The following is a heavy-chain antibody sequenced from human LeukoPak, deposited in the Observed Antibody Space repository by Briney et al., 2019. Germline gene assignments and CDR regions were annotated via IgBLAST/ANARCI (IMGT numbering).Heavy chain of an antibody. D-gene: IGHD2/OR15-2a*01. CDR2: ISSSGTTK. CDR1: GFTFSSYE. CDR3: ARSNRDAFDM. J-gene: IGHJ3*02. V-gene: IGHV3-48*03. Sequence: HPGGSLRLSCAASGFTFSSYEMNWVRQGPGKGLEWVSYISSSGTTKYYADSVKGRFTLSRDNAKKSLSLQMNSLRAEDTAIYYSARSNRDAFDMWGQGTVVTVSS.